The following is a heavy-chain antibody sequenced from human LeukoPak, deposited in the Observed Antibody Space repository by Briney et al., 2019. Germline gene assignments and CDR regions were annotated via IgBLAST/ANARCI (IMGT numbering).Heavy chain of an antibody. CDR2: INPNSGGT. CDR1: GYTFTASS. J-gene: IGHJ3*02. CDR3: ARDLDYYGSGSFFNI. Sequence: ASVKVSCKASGYTFTASSMHWVRHAPGQGLEWMGWINPNSGGTNYTQKFQGRVTMTRDTSITTAYMELSRLRSDDTAVYYCARDLDYYGSGSFFNIWGQGTMVTVSS. V-gene: IGHV1-2*02. D-gene: IGHD3-10*01.